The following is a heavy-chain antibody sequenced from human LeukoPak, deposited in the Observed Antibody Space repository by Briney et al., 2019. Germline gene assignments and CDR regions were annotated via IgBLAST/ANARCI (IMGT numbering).Heavy chain of an antibody. CDR1: GGSFSGYY. V-gene: IGHV4-34*01. D-gene: IGHD6-13*01. CDR3: AGIAAGFDY. Sequence: SETLSLTCAVYGGSFSGYYWSWIRQPPGKGLEWIGEINHSGSTNYNPSLKSRVTISVDTSKNQFSLKLSSVTAADTAVYYCAGIAAGFDYWGQGTLVTVSS. CDR2: INHSGST. J-gene: IGHJ4*02.